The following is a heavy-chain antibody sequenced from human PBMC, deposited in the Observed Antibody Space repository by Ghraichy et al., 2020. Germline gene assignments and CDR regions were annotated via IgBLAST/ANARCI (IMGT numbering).Heavy chain of an antibody. V-gene: IGHV4-4*07. CDR2: IDSSGSA. D-gene: IGHD2-2*01. Sequence: SQTLSLTCTVSGGSMRSYYWSWIRQAAGSGLEWLGHIDSSGSANYNPSLKSRVTMSVDTSTNQFSLRLNSVTAADTAVYYCARSELSYSSTWFHFESWGQGALVSVSP. CDR1: GGSMRSYY. CDR3: ARSELSYSSTWFHFES. J-gene: IGHJ4*02.